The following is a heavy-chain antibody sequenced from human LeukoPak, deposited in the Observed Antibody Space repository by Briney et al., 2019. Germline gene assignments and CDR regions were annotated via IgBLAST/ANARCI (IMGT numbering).Heavy chain of an antibody. CDR3: ARERTNSIVGATGDFDY. D-gene: IGHD1-26*01. J-gene: IGHJ4*02. CDR2: IIPIFGTA. CDR1: GGTFSSYA. Sequence: GASVKVSCKASGGTFSSYAISWVRQAPGQGLEWMGGIIPIFGTANYAQKFQGRVTITTDESTSTAYMELSSLRSEDTAVYYCARERTNSIVGATGDFDYWGQGTLVTVSS. V-gene: IGHV1-69*05.